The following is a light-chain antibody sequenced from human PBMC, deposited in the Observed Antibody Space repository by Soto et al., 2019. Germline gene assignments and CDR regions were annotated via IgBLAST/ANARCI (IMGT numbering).Light chain of an antibody. CDR1: SSDVGSYNL. CDR3: CSYAGSSTHVV. J-gene: IGLJ2*01. CDR2: EGS. V-gene: IGLV2-23*01. Sequence: ALTQPASVSGSPGQSITISCTGTSSDVGSYNLVSWYQQHPGKAPKLMIYEGSKRPSGVSNRFSGSKSGNTASLTISGLQAEDEADYYCCSYAGSSTHVVFGGGTQLTVL.